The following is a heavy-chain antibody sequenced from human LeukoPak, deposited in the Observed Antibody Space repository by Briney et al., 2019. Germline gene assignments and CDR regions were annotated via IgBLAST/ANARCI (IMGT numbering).Heavy chain of an antibody. CDR2: ISSSSSYI. V-gene: IGHV3-21*01. J-gene: IGHJ6*03. D-gene: IGHD2-8*01. CDR1: GFTFSSYS. Sequence: AGGSLRLSCAASGFTFSSYSMNWVRQAPGKGLEWVSSISSSSSYIYYADSVKGRFTISRDNAKNSLYLQMNSLRAEDTAVYYCARDAQDIVLSLSHTSGYYYYYYMDVWGKGTTVTVSS. CDR3: ARDAQDIVLSLSHTSGYYYYYYMDV.